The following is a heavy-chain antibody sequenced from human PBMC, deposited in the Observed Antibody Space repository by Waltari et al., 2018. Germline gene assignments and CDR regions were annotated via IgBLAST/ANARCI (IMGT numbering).Heavy chain of an antibody. D-gene: IGHD3-22*01. J-gene: IGHJ4*02. CDR1: GFTFSSYG. CDR3: AKEYYYDSSGYFDY. Sequence: QVQLVESGGGVVQPGGSLRLSCAASGFTFSSYGMHRVRRAPGKGLEWVAFIRYDGSNKYYADSVKGRFTISRDNSKNTLYLQMNSLRAEDTAVYYCAKEYYYDSSGYFDYWGQGTLVTVSS. V-gene: IGHV3-30*02. CDR2: IRYDGSNK.